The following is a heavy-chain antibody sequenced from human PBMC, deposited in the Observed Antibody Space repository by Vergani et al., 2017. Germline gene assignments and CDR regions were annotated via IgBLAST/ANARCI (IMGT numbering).Heavy chain of an antibody. D-gene: IGHD3-9*01. CDR2: ISGSGGFT. CDR3: AREPPLTGFFDY. V-gene: IGHV3-23*01. CDR1: GFTFTNFA. Sequence: EVQLLESGGNLVQPGGSPRLSCAASGFTFTNFAMTWVRQAPGEGLEWVSGISGSGGFTYYADSVKGRFTISRDNSKNTMFLQMNNLRAEDTAVYYCAREPPLTGFFDYWGQGTLVTVSS. J-gene: IGHJ4*02.